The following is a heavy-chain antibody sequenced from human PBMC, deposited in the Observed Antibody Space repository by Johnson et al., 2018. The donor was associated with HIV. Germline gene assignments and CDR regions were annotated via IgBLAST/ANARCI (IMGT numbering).Heavy chain of an antibody. CDR2: IKQDGSEK. J-gene: IGHJ3*02. V-gene: IGHV3-7*02. D-gene: IGHD6-13*01. CDR3: AKVGGQQLAHAFDI. Sequence: VQLVESGGGLVQPGGSLRLSCAASGFTFSSYWMSWVRQAPGKGLEWVANIKQDGSEKYYVDSVKGRFTISRDNAKNSLYLQMNSLRVEDTAVYYCAKVGGQQLAHAFDIWGQGTMVTVSS. CDR1: GFTFSSYW.